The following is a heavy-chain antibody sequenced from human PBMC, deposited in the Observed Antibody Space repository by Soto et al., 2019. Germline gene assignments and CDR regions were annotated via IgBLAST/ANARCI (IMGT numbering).Heavy chain of an antibody. Sequence: PSETLSLTFTVSGGSISSSSYYWGWIRQPPGKGLEWIGSIYYSGSTYYNPSLKSRVTISVDTSKNQFSLKLSSVTAADTAVYYCARHGAGYDSIQAVAGPVGLDYWGQGTLVTVSS. V-gene: IGHV4-39*01. CDR1: GGSISSSSYY. CDR2: IYYSGST. CDR3: ARHGAGYDSIQAVAGPVGLDY. J-gene: IGHJ4*02. D-gene: IGHD6-19*01.